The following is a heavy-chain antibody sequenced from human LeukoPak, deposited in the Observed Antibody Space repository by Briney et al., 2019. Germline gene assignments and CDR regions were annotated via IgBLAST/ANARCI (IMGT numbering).Heavy chain of an antibody. CDR1: GDSISSGDYY. CDR2: IYTSGST. V-gene: IGHV4-61*02. CDR3: ARGPYKYDGSGAFDI. D-gene: IGHD3-22*01. J-gene: IGHJ3*02. Sequence: SQTLSLTCTVSGDSISSGDYYWSWIRQPAGKGLEWIGRIYTSGSTNYNPSLKSRVTISVDTFKNQFSLKLTSVTAADTAVYYCARGPYKYDGSGAFDIWGQGTMVTVSS.